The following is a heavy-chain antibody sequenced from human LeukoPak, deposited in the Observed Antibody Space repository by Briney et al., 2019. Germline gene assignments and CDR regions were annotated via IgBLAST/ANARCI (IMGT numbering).Heavy chain of an antibody. D-gene: IGHD3-3*01. CDR2: ISYDGSNK. Sequence: GGSLRLSCAASGFTFSSYAMHWVRQAPGKGLEWVAVISYDGSNKYYADSVKGRFTISRDNSKNTLYLQMNSLRAEDTAVYYCARDFETTIFGVVISGYYYYGMDVWGQGTTVTVSS. J-gene: IGHJ6*02. V-gene: IGHV3-30-3*01. CDR1: GFTFSSYA. CDR3: ARDFETTIFGVVISGYYYYGMDV.